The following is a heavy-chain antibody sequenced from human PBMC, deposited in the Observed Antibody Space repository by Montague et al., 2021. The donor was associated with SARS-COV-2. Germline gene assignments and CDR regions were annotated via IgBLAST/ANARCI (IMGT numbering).Heavy chain of an antibody. V-gene: IGHV6-1*01. Sequence: YSDYAPSVRGRLTVNPDASKNEFSLELYYVTPEDTAVYYCVRYSGWFYFDFWGQGTLVTVSS. J-gene: IGHJ4*02. CDR3: VRYSGWFYFDF. D-gene: IGHD6-19*01. CDR2: YS.